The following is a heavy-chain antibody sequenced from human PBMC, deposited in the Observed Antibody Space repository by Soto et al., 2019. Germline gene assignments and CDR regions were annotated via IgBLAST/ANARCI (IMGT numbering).Heavy chain of an antibody. CDR2: IIPMLGIR. D-gene: IGHD2-21*01. J-gene: IGHJ3*02. V-gene: IGHV1-69*02. CDR3: TIGSWSGEVFDI. Sequence: QVLLVQSGAEVKKPGSSVKVSCKVSGGTFSTYSMFWVRQAPGQGLEWMGRIIPMLGIRNYAQRFQDRVTITADKSTATAHMELSSLRAEDTALYYCTIGSWSGEVFDIWGQGTMVTVSS. CDR1: GGTFSTYS.